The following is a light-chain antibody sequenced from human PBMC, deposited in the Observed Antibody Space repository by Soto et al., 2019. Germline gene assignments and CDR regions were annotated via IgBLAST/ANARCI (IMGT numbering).Light chain of an antibody. CDR1: QSISRW. Sequence: DIQMTQSPFTLPASVGDSVTITCRASQSISRWLAWYQQKPGKAPKLLIFDASSLESGVPSRFSGSGSGTEFTLTISSLQSEDFATYYCQQYKSFWTFGQGTMVDI. V-gene: IGKV1-5*01. J-gene: IGKJ1*01. CDR2: DAS. CDR3: QQYKSFWT.